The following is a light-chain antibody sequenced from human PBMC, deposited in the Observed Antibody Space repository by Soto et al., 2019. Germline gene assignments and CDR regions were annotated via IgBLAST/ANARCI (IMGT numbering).Light chain of an antibody. V-gene: IGKV1-5*03. CDR1: QSISSW. Sequence: DIQMTQSPSTLSASVGDRVTITCRASQSISSWLAWYQQKPGKAPKLLIYKAYSLESGVPSRISGSGSGTEFTLTISSLQPDDFATYYCQQYNSYQYTFGQGTKLEIK. J-gene: IGKJ2*01. CDR3: QQYNSYQYT. CDR2: KAY.